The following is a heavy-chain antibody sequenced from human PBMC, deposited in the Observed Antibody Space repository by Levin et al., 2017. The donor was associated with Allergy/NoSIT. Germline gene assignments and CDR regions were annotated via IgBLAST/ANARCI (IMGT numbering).Heavy chain of an antibody. CDR3: AKDRGGTFFSRYFES. V-gene: IGHV3-23*01. CDR2: ISAGGTST. CDR1: GFTFSNSA. D-gene: IGHD3-9*01. J-gene: IGHJ4*02. Sequence: GGSLRLSCAASGFTFSNSAMSWIRQAPGKGLQWVASISAGGTSTFYIDSVKGRFTISRDNSKNTLSLQMRNLRVEDTAIYYCAKDRGGTFFSRYFESWGQGALVTVSS.